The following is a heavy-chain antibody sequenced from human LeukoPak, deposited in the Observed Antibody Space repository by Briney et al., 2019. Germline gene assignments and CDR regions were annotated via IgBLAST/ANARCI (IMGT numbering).Heavy chain of an antibody. CDR2: ISSSGSTI. CDR1: GFTFSSYE. CDR3: ARVFGYSYGYGHYFDY. V-gene: IGHV3-48*03. D-gene: IGHD5-18*01. J-gene: IGHJ4*02. Sequence: PGGSLRLSCAASGFTFSSYEMNWVRQAPGKGLEWVSYISSSGSTIYYADSVKGRFTISRDNAKNSLYLQMNSLRVEDTAVYYCARVFGYSYGYGHYFDYWGQGTLVTVSS.